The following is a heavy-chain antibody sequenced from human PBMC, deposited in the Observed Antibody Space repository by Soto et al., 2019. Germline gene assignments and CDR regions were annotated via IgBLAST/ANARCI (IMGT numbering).Heavy chain of an antibody. D-gene: IGHD5-18*01. Sequence: ASVKVSCKVSGYTLTELSMHWVRQAPGEGLEWMGGFDPEDGETIYTKKFQGRVTMTEDTSTDTAYMELSSLRSEDTAVYYCATDVDTAMGFDYWGQGTLVTVSS. V-gene: IGHV1-24*01. J-gene: IGHJ4*02. CDR1: GYTLTELS. CDR2: FDPEDGET. CDR3: ATDVDTAMGFDY.